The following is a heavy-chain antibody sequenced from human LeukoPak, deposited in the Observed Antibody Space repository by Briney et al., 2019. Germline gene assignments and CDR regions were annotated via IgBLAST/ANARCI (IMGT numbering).Heavy chain of an antibody. V-gene: IGHV3-30-3*02. J-gene: IGHJ3*02. Sequence: TGGSLRLSCAASGFTFSSYAMHWVRQAPGKGLEWVAVISYDGSNKYYADSVKGRFTISRDNSKNTLYLQMNSLRAEDTAVYYCAKRSGAFDIWGQGTMVTVSS. CDR1: GFTFSSYA. CDR2: ISYDGSNK. CDR3: AKRSGAFDI.